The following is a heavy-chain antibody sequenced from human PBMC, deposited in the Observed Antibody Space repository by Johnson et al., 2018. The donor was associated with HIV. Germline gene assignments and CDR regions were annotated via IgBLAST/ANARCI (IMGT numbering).Heavy chain of an antibody. V-gene: IGHV3-7*05. CDR2: IKHDGREK. J-gene: IGHJ3*02. D-gene: IGHD5-24*01. CDR3: AKDHPQMATIVGAFDI. CDR1: GFIVSSNY. Sequence: VQLVESGGGLVQPGGSLRLSCAASGFIVSSNYMNWVRQAPGKGLEWVANIKHDGREKYHVDSVKGRFTTSRDNAKNSLFLQMNSLRAEDTAVYYCAKDHPQMATIVGAFDIWGQGTMVTVSS.